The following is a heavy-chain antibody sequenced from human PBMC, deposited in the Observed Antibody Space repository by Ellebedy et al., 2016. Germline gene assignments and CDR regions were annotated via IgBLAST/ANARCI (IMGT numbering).Heavy chain of an antibody. J-gene: IGHJ3*02. D-gene: IGHD3-10*01. CDR3: ARHGTTWFGESHAFDI. V-gene: IGHV4-59*08. CDR2: IYYSGST. Sequence: SETLSLXXTVSGGSISSYYWSWIRQPPGKGLEWIGYIYYSGSTNYNPSLKSRVTISVDTSKNQFSLKLSSVTAADTAVYYCARHGTTWFGESHAFDIWGQGTMVTVSS. CDR1: GGSISSYY.